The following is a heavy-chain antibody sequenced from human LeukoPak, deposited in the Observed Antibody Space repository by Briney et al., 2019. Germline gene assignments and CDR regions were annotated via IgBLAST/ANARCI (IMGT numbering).Heavy chain of an antibody. CDR1: GASISSYY. D-gene: IGHD3-9*01. CDR3: ASGLRYFDWLSTFDI. J-gene: IGHJ3*02. Sequence: PSETLSLTCTVSGASISSYYWSWIRQPAGKGPEWIGRIFSSGSTDYNPSLKSRVTMSVDTSKNQFSLKLSSVTAADTAVYYCASGLRYFDWLSTFDIWGQGTMVTVSS. V-gene: IGHV4-4*07. CDR2: IFSSGST.